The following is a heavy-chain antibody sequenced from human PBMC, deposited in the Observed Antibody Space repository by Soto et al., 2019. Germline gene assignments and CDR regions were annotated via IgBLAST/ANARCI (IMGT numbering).Heavy chain of an antibody. CDR1: GYTFTNYD. J-gene: IGHJ4*02. CDR3: ARHYRQHYYYYGYLRFFDY. D-gene: IGHD3-10*01. CDR2: ISTSNGST. Sequence: QLVQSGAEVRKPGASVKVSCKASGYTFTNYDINWVRQAPGQGLEWMGWISTSNGSTLYAQKLQGRVSMTTDTSTSTAYIELRSLRSDDTAVFYCARHYRQHYYYYGYLRFFDYWGQGTLVTVYS. V-gene: IGHV1-18*01.